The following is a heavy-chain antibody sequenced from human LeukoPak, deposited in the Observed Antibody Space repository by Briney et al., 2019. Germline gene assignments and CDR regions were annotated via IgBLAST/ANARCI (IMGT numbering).Heavy chain of an antibody. J-gene: IGHJ4*02. CDR1: GFTFSSYA. CDR2: ISGSGGST. D-gene: IGHD5-24*01. CDR3: AKDAPYVDMATMVKAYFFDY. V-gene: IGHV3-23*01. Sequence: GGSLRLSCAASGFTFSSYAMSWVRQAPGKGLEWVSAISGSGGSTYYADSVKGRFTISRDNSKNTLYLQMNSLRAEDTAIYYCAKDAPYVDMATMVKAYFFDYWGQGTLVTVSS.